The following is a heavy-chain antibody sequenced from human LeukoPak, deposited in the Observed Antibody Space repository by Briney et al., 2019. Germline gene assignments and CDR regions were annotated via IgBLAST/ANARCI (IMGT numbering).Heavy chain of an antibody. J-gene: IGHJ5*02. Sequence: GEPLKISCKGSGYSFTSYWIGWVRQMPGKGLEWMGITYPGDSDTRYSPSFQGQVTISADKSISTAYLQWSSLKALDTAMYYCARYWEGNWFDPWGQGTLVTVSS. CDR3: ARYWEGNWFDP. D-gene: IGHD1-26*01. CDR1: GYSFTSYW. V-gene: IGHV5-51*01. CDR2: TYPGDSDT.